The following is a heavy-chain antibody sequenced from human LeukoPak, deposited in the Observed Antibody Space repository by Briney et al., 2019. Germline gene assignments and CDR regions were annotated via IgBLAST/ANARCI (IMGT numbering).Heavy chain of an antibody. CDR2: ISGSGGST. D-gene: IGHD3-10*01. CDR1: GFAFSSYA. Sequence: GGSLRLSCAASGFAFSSYAMSWVRQAPGKGLEWVSAISGSGGSTYYADSVKGRFTISRDNSKNTLYLQMNSLRAEDTAVYYCAKGSEVRGVSWFDPWGQGTLVTVSS. CDR3: AKGSEVRGVSWFDP. J-gene: IGHJ5*02. V-gene: IGHV3-23*01.